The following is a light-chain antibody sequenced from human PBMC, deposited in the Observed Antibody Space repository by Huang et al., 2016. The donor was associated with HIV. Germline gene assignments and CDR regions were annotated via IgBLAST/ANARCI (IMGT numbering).Light chain of an antibody. J-gene: IGKJ1*01. V-gene: IGKV1-NL1*01. Sequence: DIQMTQSPSSLSASVGDRVTITCRAMQGISNYLAWYQQKPGKAPKLLLYGASRLESGVPSRFSGNRSGTDFTLTISTLQPEDFATYYCQQYYSTPPWTFGQGTKVEI. CDR1: QGISNY. CDR3: QQYYSTPPWT. CDR2: GAS.